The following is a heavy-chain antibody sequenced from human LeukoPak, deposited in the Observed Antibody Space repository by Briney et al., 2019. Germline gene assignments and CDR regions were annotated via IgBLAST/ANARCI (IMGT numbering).Heavy chain of an antibody. V-gene: IGHV3-23*01. CDR2: ISISGDGT. Sequence: PGGSLRLSCAASGFNFSKHAMGWVRPAAGKGLGWVSVISISGDGTYYADSVKGRFTISRDNSKNTLYMQMKSLRAEDTAVYYCARRPTSLGYFDVWGRGTLVTVSS. J-gene: IGHJ2*01. CDR1: GFNFSKHA. CDR3: ARRPTSLGYFDV.